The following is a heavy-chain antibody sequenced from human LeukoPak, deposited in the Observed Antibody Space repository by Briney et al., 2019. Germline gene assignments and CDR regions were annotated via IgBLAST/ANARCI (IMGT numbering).Heavy chain of an antibody. CDR2: IKQDGSEK. CDR3: ARLGYGYSTRWSNGGYFQH. J-gene: IGHJ1*01. CDR1: GFTFSSYS. Sequence: GGSLRLSCAASGFTFSSYSMNWVRQAPGKGLEWVANIKQDGSEKYYEDSVKGRFTISRDNAKNSLYLQMNSLRAEDTAVYNCARLGYGYSTRWSNGGYFQHWGQGTLVTVSS. V-gene: IGHV3-7*01. D-gene: IGHD6-13*01.